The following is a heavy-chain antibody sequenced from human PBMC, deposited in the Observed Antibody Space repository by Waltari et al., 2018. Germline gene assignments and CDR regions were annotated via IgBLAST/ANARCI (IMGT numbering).Heavy chain of an antibody. CDR1: GGSISSGSYY. CDR2: IYTSGST. CDR3: ARDLAVAGLDY. D-gene: IGHD6-19*01. Sequence: QVQLQESGPGLVKPSQTLSLTCTVSGGSISSGSYYWSWIRQPAGKGLEWIGRIYTSGSTNYNPSLKSRVTISVDTSKNQFSLKLSSVTAADTAVYYCARDLAVAGLDYWGQGTLVTVSS. J-gene: IGHJ4*02. V-gene: IGHV4-61*02.